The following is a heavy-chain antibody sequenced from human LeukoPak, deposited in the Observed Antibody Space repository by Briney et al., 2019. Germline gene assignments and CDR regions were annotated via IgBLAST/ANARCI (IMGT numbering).Heavy chain of an antibody. V-gene: IGHV2-5*01. Sequence: SGPTLVKPTQTLTLTCTFSGFSLSTSGVGVGWIRQPPGKALEWLALIYWNDDKRYSPSLKSRLTITKDTSKNQVVLTMTNMDPVDTATYYCAYRRDRYSGYDLLSFDYWGQGTLVTVSS. D-gene: IGHD5-12*01. CDR1: GFSLSTSGVG. J-gene: IGHJ4*02. CDR2: IYWNDDK. CDR3: AYRRDRYSGYDLLSFDY.